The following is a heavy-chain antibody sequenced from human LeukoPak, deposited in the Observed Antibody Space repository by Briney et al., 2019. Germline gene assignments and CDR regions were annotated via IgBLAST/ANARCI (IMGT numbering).Heavy chain of an antibody. D-gene: IGHD1-26*01. Sequence: SETLSLTCAVYGGSFSGYYWSWIRQPPGKGLEWIGEINHSGSTNYNPSLKSRVTISVDMSKNQFSLKLSSVTAADTAVYYCARGLGELPSRYWGQGTLVTVSS. CDR1: GGSFSGYY. V-gene: IGHV4-34*01. CDR3: ARGLGELPSRY. J-gene: IGHJ4*02. CDR2: INHSGST.